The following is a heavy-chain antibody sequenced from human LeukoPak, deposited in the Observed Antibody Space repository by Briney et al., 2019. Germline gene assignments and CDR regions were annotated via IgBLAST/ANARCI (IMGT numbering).Heavy chain of an antibody. CDR2: FSATDGSA. CDR1: GITVNNYG. CDR3: AKARVAAAGTGAFDV. Sequence: GGSLRLSCAASGITVNNYGMTWVRQAPGKGLEWVSAFSATDGSAQYADSVRGRFSIPRDNSKNSLYLQMNSLGDEDTAVYFCAKARVAAAGTGAFDVWGQGTTVTVSS. D-gene: IGHD6-13*01. V-gene: IGHV3-23*01. J-gene: IGHJ3*01.